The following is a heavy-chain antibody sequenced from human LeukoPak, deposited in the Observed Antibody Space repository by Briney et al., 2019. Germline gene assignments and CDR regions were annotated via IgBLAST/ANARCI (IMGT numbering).Heavy chain of an antibody. D-gene: IGHD4/OR15-4a*01. V-gene: IGHV4-59*01. CDR2: IYYSGST. Sequence: SETLSLTCTVSGGSISSYCWSWIRQPPGKGLEWVGYIYYSGSTNYNTSLKSRVTISVETSKNQSSLKLSSLTAADTAVYYCPSDREYGTFDYCGQGTLVTVSS. CDR1: GGSISSYC. CDR3: PSDREYGTFDY. J-gene: IGHJ4*02.